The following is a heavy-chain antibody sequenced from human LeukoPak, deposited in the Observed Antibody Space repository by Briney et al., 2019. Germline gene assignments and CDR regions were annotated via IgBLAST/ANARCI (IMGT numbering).Heavy chain of an antibody. Sequence: PSETLSLTCTVSGGSISSSSYYWGWIRQPPGKGLEWIGSIYYSGSTYYNPSLKSRVTISVDTSKNQFSLKLSSVTAADTAVYYCARHTARGSGSYHTIVYYFDYWGQGTLVTVSS. CDR1: GGSISSSSYY. V-gene: IGHV4-39*01. D-gene: IGHD3-10*01. J-gene: IGHJ4*02. CDR2: IYYSGST. CDR3: ARHTARGSGSYHTIVYYFDY.